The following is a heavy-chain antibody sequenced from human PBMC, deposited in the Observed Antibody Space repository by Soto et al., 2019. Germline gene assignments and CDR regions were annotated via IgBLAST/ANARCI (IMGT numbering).Heavy chain of an antibody. J-gene: IGHJ5*02. CDR3: ARGDTHQLLRGWFDP. CDR1: GGTFSSFA. V-gene: IGHV1-69*01. CDR2: IIPIFGKT. D-gene: IGHD2-2*01. Sequence: QVQLVQSGAELKKPGSSVNVSCKASGGTFSSFAFSWVRQAPGQGLEWMGDIIPIFGKTSYAQKFQGRVTMTADESTFTAYLALSSLTSDYSAVYYCARGDTHQLLRGWFDPWGQGTLVIVSS.